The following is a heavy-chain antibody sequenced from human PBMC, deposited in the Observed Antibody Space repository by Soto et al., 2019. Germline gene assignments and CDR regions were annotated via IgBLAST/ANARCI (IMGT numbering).Heavy chain of an antibody. CDR2: ISGSGGST. V-gene: IGHV3-23*01. CDR1: GFTFSSYA. J-gene: IGHJ4*02. D-gene: IGHD3-16*02. Sequence: GXSLRLSCAASGFTFSSYAMSCVRQAPLKGLEGVSAISGSGGSTYYADSVKGRFTISRDNSKNTLYLQMNSLRAEDTAVYYCAKDYYDYIWGSYRFLELIDYWGQGTLVTVSS. CDR3: AKDYYDYIWGSYRFLELIDY.